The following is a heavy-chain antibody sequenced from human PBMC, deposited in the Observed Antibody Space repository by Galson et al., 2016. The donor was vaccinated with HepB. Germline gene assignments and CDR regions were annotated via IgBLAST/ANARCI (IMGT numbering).Heavy chain of an antibody. CDR2: ISYDGSNK. J-gene: IGHJ6*02. V-gene: IGHV3-30*04. CDR3: AREGSLSPDYFYGMDV. D-gene: IGHD3-10*01. Sequence: VRQAPGKGLEWVAVISYDGSNKYYADSVKGRFTISRDNSKNTQYLQMDSLRAEDTAVYYCAREGSLSPDYFYGMDVWGQGTTVTVSS.